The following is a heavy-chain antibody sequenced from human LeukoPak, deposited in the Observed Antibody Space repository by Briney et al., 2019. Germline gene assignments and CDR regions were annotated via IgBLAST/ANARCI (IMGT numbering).Heavy chain of an antibody. CDR2: ISGSGGST. D-gene: IGHD3-10*01. CDR3: ARGEYGSGSYHIDY. CDR1: GFTFSTYG. J-gene: IGHJ4*02. Sequence: PGGSLRLSCEASGFTFSTYGMSWVRQAPGKGLEWVSAISGSGGSTYYADSVKGRVTISRDNAKNSLYLQMNSLRAEDTAVYYCARGEYGSGSYHIDYWGQGTLVTVSS. V-gene: IGHV3-23*01.